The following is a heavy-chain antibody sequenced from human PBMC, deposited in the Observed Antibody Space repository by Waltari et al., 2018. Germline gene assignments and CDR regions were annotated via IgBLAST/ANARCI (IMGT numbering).Heavy chain of an antibody. CDR2: VNPNSGAT. CDR1: GYTFINYE. J-gene: IGHJ5*02. Sequence: QVQLVQSGAEVLRPGASVKVSCQASGYTFINYEINWVRQAAGQGVEWMGVVNPNSGATAYAQKVQGRITMTWDTSISTAYMEMSNLRSDDTAVLYCARGRDVFANFDYNWFDPWGQGTLVTVSS. D-gene: IGHD2-21*01. V-gene: IGHV1-8*02. CDR3: ARGRDVFANFDYNWFDP.